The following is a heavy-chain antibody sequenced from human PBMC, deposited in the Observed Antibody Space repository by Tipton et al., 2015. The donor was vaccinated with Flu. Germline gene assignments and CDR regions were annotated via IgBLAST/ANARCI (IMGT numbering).Heavy chain of an antibody. CDR1: GGSISSTSYY. Sequence: LRLSCTVSGGSISSTSYYWGWVRQPPGKGLEWIGNIYNTGDTFYNPSLRSRVTISLDTSKNQFSLKLSSVTAADTAVYYCAKEVDRYFDWLPYSWGQGTLVTVSS. CDR2: IYNTGDT. V-gene: IGHV4-39*07. J-gene: IGHJ4*02. D-gene: IGHD3-9*01. CDR3: AKEVDRYFDWLPYS.